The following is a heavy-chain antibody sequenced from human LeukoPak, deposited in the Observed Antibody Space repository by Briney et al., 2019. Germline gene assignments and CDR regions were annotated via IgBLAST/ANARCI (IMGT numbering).Heavy chain of an antibody. CDR1: GFTFSSYA. Sequence: PGASLRLSCAASGFTFSSYAITWVRQAPGKGLEWVSAVSGSGGNTSYADSVKGRFTISRDNSKNTLYLQMNSLRAEDTAVYYCAKDRSIGWYTTLDYWGQGVLVTVSS. CDR2: VSGSGGNT. D-gene: IGHD6-19*01. J-gene: IGHJ4*02. V-gene: IGHV3-23*01. CDR3: AKDRSIGWYTTLDY.